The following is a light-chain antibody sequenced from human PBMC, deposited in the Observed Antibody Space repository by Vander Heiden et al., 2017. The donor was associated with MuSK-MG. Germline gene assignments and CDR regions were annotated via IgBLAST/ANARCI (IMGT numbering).Light chain of an antibody. CDR1: SIGNYN. V-gene: IGLV3-19*01. Sequence: SELTQAPSVSAALGQTVEISCHGNSIGNYNANWYQQKPGPAPVLVIYGQNYRPSGIPDRFSGSTSGNTASLTITGAQAEDEADYYCNARDSSNNHVVFGGGTKLTVL. J-gene: IGLJ3*02. CDR2: GQN. CDR3: NARDSSNNHVV.